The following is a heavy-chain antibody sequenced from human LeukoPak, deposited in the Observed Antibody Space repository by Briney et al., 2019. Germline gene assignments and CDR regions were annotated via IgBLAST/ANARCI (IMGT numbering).Heavy chain of an antibody. V-gene: IGHV3-23*01. Sequence: GGSLRLSCAASGFTFSSYAMSWVRQAPGKGLEWVSAISGSGGGTYYADSVKGRFTISRDNSKNTLYLQMNSLRAEDTAVYYCAKDKASGWLGVSDYWGQGTLVTVSS. CDR1: GFTFSSYA. D-gene: IGHD6-19*01. CDR2: ISGSGGGT. J-gene: IGHJ4*02. CDR3: AKDKASGWLGVSDY.